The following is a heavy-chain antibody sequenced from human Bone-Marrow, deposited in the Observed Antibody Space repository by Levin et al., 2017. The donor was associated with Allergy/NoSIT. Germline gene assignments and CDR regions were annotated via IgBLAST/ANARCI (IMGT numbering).Heavy chain of an antibody. CDR1: GFTFSDYG. CDR3: AKDKRYSSSSGDL. CDR2: MLYDENKK. J-gene: IGHJ1*01. V-gene: IGHV3-30*18. Sequence: GGSLRLSCAASGFTFSDYGFHWVRQPPGKGLEWVAVMLYDENKKIYGDSVKGRFTISRDNSKNTVYLQMNSLRVEDTGVYYCAKDKRYSSSSGDLWGQGTLVTVSS. D-gene: IGHD6-13*01.